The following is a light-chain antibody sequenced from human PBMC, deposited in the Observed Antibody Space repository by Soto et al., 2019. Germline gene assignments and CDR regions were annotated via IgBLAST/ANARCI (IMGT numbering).Light chain of an antibody. Sequence: EIVLTQSPATLSLSPGERATLSCRASQSVSSSLAWYQQKPGQAPRLLIYGASSRATGIPDRVSGSGSGTDFTLTISRLEPEDFAVYYCQQYGNSPLTFGGGTKVDIK. CDR2: GAS. CDR1: QSVSSS. CDR3: QQYGNSPLT. V-gene: IGKV3-20*01. J-gene: IGKJ4*01.